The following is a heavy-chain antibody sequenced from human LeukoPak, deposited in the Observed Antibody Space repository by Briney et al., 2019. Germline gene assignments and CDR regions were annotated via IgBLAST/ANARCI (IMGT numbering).Heavy chain of an antibody. D-gene: IGHD2-15*01. J-gene: IGHJ4*02. V-gene: IGHV3-15*01. CDR1: GFTFSNAW. CDR2: IKRKTDGGTT. CDR3: TTDLTYCSGGTCYPPAFDY. Sequence: GGPLRLSCAASGFTFSNAWMSWVRQAPGKGLEWVSRIKRKTDGGTTDYGAPVKGRFTISRDDSKNTLWLQMNSLKTEDTAVYYCTTDLTYCSGGTCYPPAFDYWGQGTLVTVSS.